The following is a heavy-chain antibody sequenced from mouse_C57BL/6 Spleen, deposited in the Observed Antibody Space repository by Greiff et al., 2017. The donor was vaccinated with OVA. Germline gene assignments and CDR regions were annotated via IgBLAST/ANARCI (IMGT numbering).Heavy chain of an antibody. V-gene: IGHV1-80*01. CDR3: ARAIYDGYYFDY. J-gene: IGHJ2*01. Sequence: QVQLQQSGAELVKPGASVKISCKASGYAFSSYWMNWVKQRPGKGLEWIGQIYPGDGDTNYNGKFKGKATLTADKSSSTAYMQLSSLTSEDSAVYTCARAIYDGYYFDYWGQGTTLTVSS. D-gene: IGHD2-3*01. CDR1: GYAFSSYW. CDR2: IYPGDGDT.